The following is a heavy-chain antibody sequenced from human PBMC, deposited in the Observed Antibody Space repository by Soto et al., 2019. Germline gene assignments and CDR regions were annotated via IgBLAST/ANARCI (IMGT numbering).Heavy chain of an antibody. CDR1: GFTFSDYY. D-gene: IGHD3-3*01. J-gene: IGHJ6*02. Sequence: QVQLVESGGGLVKPGGSLRLSCAASGFTFSDYYMSWIRQAPGKGLEWVSYISSSGSTIYYADSVKGRFTISRDNAKNSLYLQMNSLRAEDTAVYYCARELPYYDFWSGYYRNHYYYYGMDVWGQGTTVTVSS. V-gene: IGHV3-11*01. CDR2: ISSSGSTI. CDR3: ARELPYYDFWSGYYRNHYYYYGMDV.